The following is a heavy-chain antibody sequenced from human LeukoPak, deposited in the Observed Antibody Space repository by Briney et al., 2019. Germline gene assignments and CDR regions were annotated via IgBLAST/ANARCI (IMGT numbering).Heavy chain of an antibody. CDR1: GYTFTNYA. Sequence: GASVKVSCKASGYTFTNYAIHWVRQAPGQRPEWMGWINAGNGNTKYSQTFQDRVTVTRDRSASTAYMKLSSLRSEDTAVYYCARGIWSSHKADYYLDQWGQGTLVTVSS. V-gene: IGHV1-3*01. D-gene: IGHD3-3*01. CDR2: INAGNGNT. J-gene: IGHJ4*02. CDR3: ARGIWSSHKADYYLDQ.